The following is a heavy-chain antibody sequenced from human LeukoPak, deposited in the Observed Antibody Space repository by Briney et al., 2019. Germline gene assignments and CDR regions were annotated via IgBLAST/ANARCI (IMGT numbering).Heavy chain of an antibody. CDR2: IKYSGNT. D-gene: IGHD2-21*02. V-gene: IGHV4-59*01. CDR3: ARVPPAGGDCYFDY. CDR1: GGSISGYY. J-gene: IGHJ4*02. Sequence: PSETLSLTCTVSGGSISGYYWSWIRQPPGKGLEWIGYIKYSGNTNYNPSLKSRVTISVDTSRNQFSLKLTSVTAADTAVYYCARVPPAGGDCYFDYWGQGSLVTVSS.